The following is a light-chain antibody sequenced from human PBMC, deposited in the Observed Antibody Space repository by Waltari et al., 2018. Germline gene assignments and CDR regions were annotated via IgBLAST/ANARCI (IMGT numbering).Light chain of an antibody. CDR1: QSVNDH. J-gene: IGKJ1*01. CDR2: GTS. CDR3: QHYNKWPPWT. V-gene: IGKV3-15*01. Sequence: EIVMTQSPDTLSVSPGESATLSCRASQSVNDHLAWYQQKPGQAPRLLIYGTSTSATGIPARFSGSGSGTEFTLTISSLQSEDFAVYYCQHYNKWPPWTFGQGTKVEIK.